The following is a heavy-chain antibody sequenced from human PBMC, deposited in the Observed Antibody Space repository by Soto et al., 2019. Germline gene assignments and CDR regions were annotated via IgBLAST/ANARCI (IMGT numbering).Heavy chain of an antibody. CDR1: GFTFSSYA. Sequence: ESGGGVVQPGRSLRLSCAASGFTFSSYAMHWVRQAPGKGLEWVAVISYDGSNKYYADSVKGRFTISRDNSKNTLYLQMNSLRAEDTAVYYCARAGPLTVTTTNYYYYGMDVWGQGTTVTVSS. CDR2: ISYDGSNK. CDR3: ARAGPLTVTTTNYYYYGMDV. J-gene: IGHJ6*02. V-gene: IGHV3-30-3*01. D-gene: IGHD4-4*01.